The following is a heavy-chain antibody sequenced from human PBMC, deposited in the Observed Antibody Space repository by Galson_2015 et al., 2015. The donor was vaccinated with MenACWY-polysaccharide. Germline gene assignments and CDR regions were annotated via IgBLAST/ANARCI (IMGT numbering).Heavy chain of an antibody. V-gene: IGHV3-48*02. CDR3: ARVLKGQVGATPDY. CDR1: GFTFSSYS. D-gene: IGHD1-26*01. J-gene: IGHJ4*02. Sequence: SLRLSCAASGFTFSSYSMNWVRQAPGKGLEWVSYISSGGTIYYADSVKGRFTISRDNAKNSLYLQMNSLRDDDTAVYYYARVLKGQVGATPDYWGQGTLVTVSS. CDR2: ISSGGTI.